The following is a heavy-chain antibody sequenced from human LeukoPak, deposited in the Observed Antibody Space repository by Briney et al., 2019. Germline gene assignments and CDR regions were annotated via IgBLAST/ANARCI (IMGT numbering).Heavy chain of an antibody. D-gene: IGHD5-18*01. Sequence: SGGSLRLSCAASGFTFSSYGMHWVRQAPGKGLEWVAFIRYDGSNKYYADSVKGRFTISRDNSKNTLYLQMNSLRAEDTAVYYCAKGSVIQLWFHETQIDYWGQGTLVTVSS. CDR2: IRYDGSNK. CDR1: GFTFSSYG. J-gene: IGHJ4*02. CDR3: AKGSVIQLWFHETQIDY. V-gene: IGHV3-30*02.